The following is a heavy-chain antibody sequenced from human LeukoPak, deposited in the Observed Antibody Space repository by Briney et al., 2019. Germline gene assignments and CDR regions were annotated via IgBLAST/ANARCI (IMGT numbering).Heavy chain of an antibody. J-gene: IGHJ4*02. CDR2: ISGTGGRT. D-gene: IGHD3-10*01. V-gene: IGHV3-23*01. Sequence: PGGSLRLSCAASGFTFSSYAMSWVRQAPGKGLEWVSSISGTGGRTHYADSVKGRFTISRDNSKNTLYLQMNSLRAEDTALYYCANFREDGSGEDYWGQGTLVTVSS. CDR3: ANFREDGSGEDY. CDR1: GFTFSSYA.